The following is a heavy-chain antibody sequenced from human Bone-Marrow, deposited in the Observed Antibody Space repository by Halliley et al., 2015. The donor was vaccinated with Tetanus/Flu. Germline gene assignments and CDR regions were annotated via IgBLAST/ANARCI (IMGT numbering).Heavy chain of an antibody. J-gene: IGHJ4*02. CDR1: GVSFSDDG. Sequence: SLRLSCVASGVSFSDDGMNWLRQAPGKGLEWVSYISSSGSIVYYGDSVKGRFTTSRDNAKKSLYLDINSLRADDTAVYYCARDAIWSGHFKMAYFGSGGPGTLVAVSS. CDR2: ISSSGSIV. D-gene: IGHD3-3*01. CDR3: ARDAIWSGHFKMAYFGS. V-gene: IGHV3-48*03.